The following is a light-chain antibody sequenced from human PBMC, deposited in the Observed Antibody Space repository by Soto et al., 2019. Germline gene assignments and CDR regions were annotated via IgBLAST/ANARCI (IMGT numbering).Light chain of an antibody. J-gene: IGKJ3*01. CDR2: GAS. CDR3: QQFGSSPGFT. Sequence: EIVLTQSPGTLSLSPGERATLSCRASQSINNRYLAWYQQKPGQAPRLLIYGASSRATGIPDRFSGSGSGTDFPLTISRLEPADFAVYYCQQFGSSPGFTFGPGTKVDMK. CDR1: QSINNRY. V-gene: IGKV3-20*01.